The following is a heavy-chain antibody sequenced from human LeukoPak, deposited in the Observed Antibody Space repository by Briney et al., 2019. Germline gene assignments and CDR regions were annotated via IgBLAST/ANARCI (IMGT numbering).Heavy chain of an antibody. J-gene: IGHJ4*02. V-gene: IGHV3-48*03. CDR2: ISSSGSTI. D-gene: IGHD1-1*01. Sequence: PWGALRLSCAASGFTFSNDEMNWVRQAPGKGLEWISYISSSGSTIYYADSVKGRFTISRDNAKNSLSLQMNSLRVEDTAVYYCVTSGINDYWGQGTLVTVSS. CDR1: GFTFSNDE. CDR3: VTSGINDY.